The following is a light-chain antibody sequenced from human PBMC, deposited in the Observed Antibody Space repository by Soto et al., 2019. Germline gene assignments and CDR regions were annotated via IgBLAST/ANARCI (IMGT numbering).Light chain of an antibody. Sequence: EIVLTQSPGILTLSPGERASLSCGAGQSISSYLAWYQQKPGQAPRLLIYDASNRATGIPARFSGSGSGTDFTLTISSLEPEDFAVYYCQQRSNWPLFTFGPGTKVDIK. J-gene: IGKJ3*01. CDR3: QQRSNWPLFT. CDR2: DAS. V-gene: IGKV3-11*01. CDR1: QSISSY.